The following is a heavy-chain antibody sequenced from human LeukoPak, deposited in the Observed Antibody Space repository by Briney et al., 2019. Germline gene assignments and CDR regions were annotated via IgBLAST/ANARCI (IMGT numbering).Heavy chain of an antibody. CDR1: GFTFSSYA. J-gene: IGHJ4*02. V-gene: IGHV3-23*01. CDR2: ISGSGGSA. Sequence: GGSLRLSCAASGFTFSSYAMSWVRQAPGKGLEWVSAISGSGGSAYYADSVKGRFTISRDNSKNTLYLQMNSLRAEDTAVYYCATLDSSGWYYFDYWGQGTLVTVSS. D-gene: IGHD6-19*01. CDR3: ATLDSSGWYYFDY.